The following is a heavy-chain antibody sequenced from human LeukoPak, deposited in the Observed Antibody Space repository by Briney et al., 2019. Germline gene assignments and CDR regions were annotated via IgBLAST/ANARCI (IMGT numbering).Heavy chain of an antibody. CDR2: ISNDGSNK. CDR3: AKVDIVATIDAGRLVDY. Sequence: GGSLRLSCAASGFTFSSYGMQWFRQAPDKGLEWVAAISNDGSNKYYADSVKGRFTISRDNSKNTLYLQMNSLRAEDTAVYYCAKVDIVATIDAGRLVDYWGHGTLVTVSS. D-gene: IGHD5-12*01. CDR1: GFTFSSYG. J-gene: IGHJ4*01. V-gene: IGHV3-30*18.